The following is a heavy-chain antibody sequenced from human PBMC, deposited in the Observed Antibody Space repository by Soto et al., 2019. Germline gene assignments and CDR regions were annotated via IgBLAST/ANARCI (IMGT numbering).Heavy chain of an antibody. V-gene: IGHV1-18*01. Sequence: QVQLVQSGAEVKKPGASVKVSCKASGYTFTSYGISWVRQAPGQGLEWMGWISAYNGNTNYAQKLQGRVTMTTDTPTSTAYMYLRSMISHDTDVYYWAGDAPRIDYWGQGTLVTVSS. J-gene: IGHJ4*02. CDR3: AGDAPRIDY. CDR1: GYTFTSYG. CDR2: ISAYNGNT.